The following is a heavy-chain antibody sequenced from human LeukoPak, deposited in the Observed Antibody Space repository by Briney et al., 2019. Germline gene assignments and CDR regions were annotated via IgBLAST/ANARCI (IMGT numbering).Heavy chain of an antibody. CDR1: GFTFSSYG. J-gene: IGHJ4*02. V-gene: IGHV3-30*02. Sequence: SGGSLRLSCAASGFTFSSYGMHWVRQTPGKGLECVAFIRYDGGNQYYTDSVKGRFTISRDNSKNTIYLQMNSLRAEDTAVYYCARDGLGYCSGGSCVDYWGQGTLVTVSS. D-gene: IGHD2-15*01. CDR3: ARDGLGYCSGGSCVDY. CDR2: IRYDGGNQ.